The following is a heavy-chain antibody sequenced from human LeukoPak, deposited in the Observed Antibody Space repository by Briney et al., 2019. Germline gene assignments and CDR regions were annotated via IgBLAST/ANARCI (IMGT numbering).Heavy chain of an antibody. J-gene: IGHJ4*02. CDR3: AKGGTVTNIDY. CDR2: ISGNGAAI. D-gene: IGHD4-17*01. V-gene: IGHV3-23*01. CDR1: GFTFSNAW. Sequence: GGSLRLSCAASGFTFSNAWMSWVRQAPGKGLEWVSAISGNGAAIYYADSVKGRFTISRDNSKNSLYLQMNSLRAEDTALYYCAKGGTVTNIDYWGQGTLVTVSS.